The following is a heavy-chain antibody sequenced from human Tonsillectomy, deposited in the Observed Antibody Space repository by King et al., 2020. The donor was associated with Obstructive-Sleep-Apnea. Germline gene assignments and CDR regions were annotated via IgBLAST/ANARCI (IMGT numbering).Heavy chain of an antibody. D-gene: IGHD6-13*01. CDR1: GFSLSTSGVG. CDR3: SHRQVAHDGGNRWYQEHDY. V-gene: IGHV2-5*02. J-gene: IGHJ4*02. CDR2: IFWDCDQ. Sequence: TLKESGPTLVKPTQTLTLTCTFSGFSLSTSGVGVGWIRQPPGKALYGLALIFWDCDQRYNPSLKSRLTVTKDTPKNQVVLTMTNMDPVDTATYYCSHRQVAHDGGNRWYQEHDYWGQGTLVTVSS.